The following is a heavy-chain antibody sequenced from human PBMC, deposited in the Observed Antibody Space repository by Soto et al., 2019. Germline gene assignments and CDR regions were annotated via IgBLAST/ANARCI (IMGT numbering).Heavy chain of an antibody. CDR3: VRDGYSGYVNWFDP. Sequence: EVQLVESGGGLVQPGGSLRLSCAASGFTFSSYSMNWVRQAPGKGLEWVSYISSSSSTIYYADSVKGRFTISRDNAWNSLYLQMNSLRDEDTAVYYCVRDGYSGYVNWFDPWGQGTLVTVSS. D-gene: IGHD5-12*01. CDR2: ISSSSSTI. V-gene: IGHV3-48*02. CDR1: GFTFSSYS. J-gene: IGHJ5*02.